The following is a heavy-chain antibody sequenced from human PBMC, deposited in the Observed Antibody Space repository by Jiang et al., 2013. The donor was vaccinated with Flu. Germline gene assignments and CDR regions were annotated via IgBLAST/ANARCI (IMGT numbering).Heavy chain of an antibody. V-gene: IGHV3-48*01. CDR3: ARESSTDFFLDY. Sequence: VQLLESGGGLVQPGGSLRLSRAASGFTFSSYSMTWVRQAPGKGLEWVSYMSDGASTINYADSVKGRFTISRDNAKNSLFLQMDSLRAEDTAVYYCARESSTDFFLDYVGPGNPGPPSP. D-gene: IGHD4-17*01. J-gene: IGHJ4*02. CDR1: GFTFSSYS. CDR2: MSDGASTI.